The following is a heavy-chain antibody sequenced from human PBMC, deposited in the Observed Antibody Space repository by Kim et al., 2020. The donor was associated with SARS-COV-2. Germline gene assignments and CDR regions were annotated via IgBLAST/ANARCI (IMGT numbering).Heavy chain of an antibody. CDR1: GFSFSSYV. CDR2: ISGSGVST. Sequence: GGSLRLSCAAAGFSFSSYVMSWVRQAPGKGLEWVSAISGSGVSTYYADSVKGRLTISRDTSKNTVYLQMKSLRGEDTAVYYCARCWRSRDYWGQGTLVTVSS. D-gene: IGHD1-1*01. V-gene: IGHV3-23*01. CDR3: ARCWRSRDY. J-gene: IGHJ4*02.